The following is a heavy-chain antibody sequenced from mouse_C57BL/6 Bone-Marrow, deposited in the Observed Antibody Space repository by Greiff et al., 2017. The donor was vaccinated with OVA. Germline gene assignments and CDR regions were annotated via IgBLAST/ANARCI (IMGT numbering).Heavy chain of an antibody. CDR1: GYSFTDYN. V-gene: IGHV1-39*01. J-gene: IGHJ3*01. D-gene: IGHD3-2*02. CDR2: INPNYGTT. CDR3: ARGRGQLRPAWFAY. Sequence: VHVKQSGPELVKPGASVKISCKASGYSFTDYNMNWVKQSNGKSLEWIGVINPNYGTTSYNQKFKGKATLTVDQSSSTAYMQLNSLTSEDSAVYYCARGRGQLRPAWFAYWGQGTLVTVSA.